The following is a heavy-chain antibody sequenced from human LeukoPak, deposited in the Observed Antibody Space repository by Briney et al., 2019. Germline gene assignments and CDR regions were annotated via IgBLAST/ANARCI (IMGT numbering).Heavy chain of an antibody. CDR1: GFTFRSYW. J-gene: IGHJ4*02. V-gene: IGHV3-7*03. CDR2: MQPDGGEK. Sequence: PGGSLRLSCAASGFTFRSYWMSWVRKAPGKGLEWVANMQPDGGEKYYVDSVEGRFTVSRDNAKSSLYLQMNSLRAEDTAVYYCARETPYGSLTFDYWGLGTRVTVSS. D-gene: IGHD3-10*01. CDR3: ARETPYGSLTFDY.